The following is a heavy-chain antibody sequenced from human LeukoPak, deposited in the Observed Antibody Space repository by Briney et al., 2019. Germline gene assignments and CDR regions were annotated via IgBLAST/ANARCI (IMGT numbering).Heavy chain of an antibody. Sequence: TGGSLRLSCAASGFTFDDYAMHWVRQAPGKGLEWVSLISGDGGSTYYADSVKGRFTISRDNSKNSLYLQMNSLRTEDTALYYCAKEDDSSGYYYGYFDYWGQGTLVTVSS. CDR2: ISGDGGST. V-gene: IGHV3-43*02. CDR3: AKEDDSSGYYYGYFDY. D-gene: IGHD3-22*01. CDR1: GFTFDDYA. J-gene: IGHJ4*02.